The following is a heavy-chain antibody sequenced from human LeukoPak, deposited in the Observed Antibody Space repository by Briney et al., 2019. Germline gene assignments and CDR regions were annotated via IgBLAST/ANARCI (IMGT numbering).Heavy chain of an antibody. V-gene: IGHV3-48*02. CDR1: GFTFGVFS. J-gene: IGHJ4*02. Sequence: PGGSLRLSCAASGFTFGVFSMNWVRQAPGKGLEWISYISSGSTTIYYADSVKGRFTISRDNAKNSLYLQMNSLRDEDTAVYYCASLEVYSGSRPFDSWGQGTLDPVSS. CDR3: ASLEVYSGSRPFDS. D-gene: IGHD1-26*01. CDR2: ISSGSTTI.